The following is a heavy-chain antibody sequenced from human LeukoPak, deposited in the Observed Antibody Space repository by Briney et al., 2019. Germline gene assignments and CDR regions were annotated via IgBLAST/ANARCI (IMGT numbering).Heavy chain of an antibody. V-gene: IGHV1-18*01. CDR1: GYTFTSYG. CDR3: ARDQGGYYSSSWVFDY. J-gene: IGHJ4*02. Sequence: ASVKVSCKASGYTFTSYGISWVRQAPGQGLEWMGWISAYNGNTNYAQKLQGRVTMTTDTSTSTAYTELRSLRSDDTAVYYCARDQGGYYSSSWVFDYWGQGTLVTVSS. CDR2: ISAYNGNT. D-gene: IGHD6-13*01.